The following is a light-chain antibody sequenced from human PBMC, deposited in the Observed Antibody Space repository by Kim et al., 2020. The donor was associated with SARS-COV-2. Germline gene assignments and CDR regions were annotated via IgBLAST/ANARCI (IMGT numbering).Light chain of an antibody. Sequence: EIVLTQSPVTLSLSPGERATLSCRASQSVSSYLAWYQQKPGQAPRLLIYDASNRATGIPARFSGSGSGTDFTLTITSLAPEDFAVYYCQQRSNWTPRGTFGGGTKVDIK. J-gene: IGKJ4*01. CDR3: QQRSNWTPRGT. CDR1: QSVSSY. V-gene: IGKV3-11*01. CDR2: DAS.